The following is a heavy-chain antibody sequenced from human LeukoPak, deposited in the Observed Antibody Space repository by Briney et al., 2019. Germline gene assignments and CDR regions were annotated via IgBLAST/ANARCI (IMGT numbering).Heavy chain of an antibody. J-gene: IGHJ4*02. CDR1: GFVFSTYS. Sequence: GGSLRLSCTASGFVFSTYSMSWVRQAPGKGLEWVSSIGGIYVETFYADSVQGRFTISRDNSKNTLYLQLNNLRAEDSAIYYCAKDHGPGIVGTMGAYWGQGTLVTVS. V-gene: IGHV3-23*01. D-gene: IGHD1-26*01. CDR3: AKDHGPGIVGTMGAY. CDR2: IGGIYVET.